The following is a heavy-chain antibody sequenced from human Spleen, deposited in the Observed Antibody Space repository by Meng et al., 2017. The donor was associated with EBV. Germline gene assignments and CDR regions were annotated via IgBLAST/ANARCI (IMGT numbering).Heavy chain of an antibody. CDR2: INHSGNT. V-gene: IGHV4-34*01. J-gene: IGHJ5*02. Sequence: QDHLQPWGAGLLKPSETPSLTCAVAGVSFSGHYWSWIRQSPGKGLQLIGEINHSGNTIYNPSLKSRVTISVDTSKLRFSLNLTSVTAADTALYYCARGSGDYLKLDCFDPWGQGTLVTVSS. D-gene: IGHD4-17*01. CDR3: ARGSGDYLKLDCFDP. CDR1: GVSFSGHY.